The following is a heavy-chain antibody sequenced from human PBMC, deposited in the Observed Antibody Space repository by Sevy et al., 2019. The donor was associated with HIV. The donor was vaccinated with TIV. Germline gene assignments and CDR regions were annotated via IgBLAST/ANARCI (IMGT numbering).Heavy chain of an antibody. J-gene: IGHJ4*02. CDR1: GFTFDEYA. CDR3: AKDHGGQWLVPFDY. CDR2: ISWNSGSI. D-gene: IGHD6-19*01. Sequence: GGSLRLSCAASGFTFDEYAMHWVRQAPGKGLEWVSGISWNSGSIGYADSVKGRFTISRDNAKNSLYLQMNSLRAEDTALYYCAKDHGGQWLVPFDYWGQGTLVTVSS. V-gene: IGHV3-9*01.